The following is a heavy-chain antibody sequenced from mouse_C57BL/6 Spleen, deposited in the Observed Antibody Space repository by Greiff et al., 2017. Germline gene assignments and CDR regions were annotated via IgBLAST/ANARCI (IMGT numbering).Heavy chain of an antibody. CDR2: IDPSDSYT. CDR1: GYTFTSYW. V-gene: IGHV1-69*01. CDR3: ARSPIYDGSVGAMDY. J-gene: IGHJ4*01. Sequence: VQLQQPGAELVMPGASVKLSCKASGYTFTSYWMHWVKQRPGQGLEWIGEIDPSDSYTNYNQKFKGKSTLTVDKSSSTAYMQLSSLTSEDSAVYYCARSPIYDGSVGAMDYWGQGTSVTVSS. D-gene: IGHD2-3*01.